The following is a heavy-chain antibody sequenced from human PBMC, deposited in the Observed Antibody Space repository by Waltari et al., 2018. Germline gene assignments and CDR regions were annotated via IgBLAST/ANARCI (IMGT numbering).Heavy chain of an antibody. CDR1: GGSISSSSYY. D-gene: IGHD3-3*02. Sequence: QLQLQESRPGLVKPSETLSLTCTVSGGSISSSSYYWGWIRQPPGKGLEWIGSISYSGTPYYNTSLMIRVTISVDTAKTQFSLQLTSVVAAETAVFYCARFSKSANWIDPWGQGTLVTVSS. V-gene: IGHV4-39*01. CDR3: ARFSKSANWIDP. CDR2: ISYSGTP. J-gene: IGHJ5*02.